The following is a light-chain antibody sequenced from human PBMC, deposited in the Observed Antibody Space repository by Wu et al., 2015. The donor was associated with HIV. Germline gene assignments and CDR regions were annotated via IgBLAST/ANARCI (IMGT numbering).Light chain of an antibody. J-gene: IGKJ5*01. V-gene: IGKV3-11*01. CDR2: GAS. CDR1: QSVGIS. Sequence: EIVLTQSPATLSFSPGERATLSCRASQSVGISLAWYQQKVGQAPRLLIYGASNRATDIPVRFSGSGSGTDFTLTISNLEPEDFAVYYCQQGSSWPLTFGQGTRLEIK. CDR3: QQGSSWPLT.